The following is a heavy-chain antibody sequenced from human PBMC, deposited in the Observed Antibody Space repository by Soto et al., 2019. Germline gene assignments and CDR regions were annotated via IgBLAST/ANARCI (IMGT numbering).Heavy chain of an antibody. D-gene: IGHD1-26*01. CDR2: IYYSGST. CDR1: GCSISSYY. CDR3: ARVLEEPSYYYYDDFDV. J-gene: IGHJ6*03. V-gene: IGHV4-59*01. Sequence: QVQLQESGPGVVKPSETLSLTCTVSGCSISSYYWSWIRQPPGKGLEWIGYIYYSGSTNYNPSLKSIVTVSVDTSKYQVPLKLSSVTAADTDVDYWARVLEEPSYYYYDDFDVWGKGTTVTVSS.